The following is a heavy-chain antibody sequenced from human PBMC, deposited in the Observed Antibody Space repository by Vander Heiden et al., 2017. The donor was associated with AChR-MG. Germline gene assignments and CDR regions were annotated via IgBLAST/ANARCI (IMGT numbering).Heavy chain of an antibody. CDR1: GFTFSSYA. D-gene: IGHD3-22*01. CDR2: ISGSDGTT. Sequence: EVQLLESEGGLVQPGGSLRLSCAASGFTFSSYAMSWVRQAPGKGLEWVSAISGSDGTTYYADSVKGRFTISRDNSKNTLYLQMNSLRAEDTAVYYCAKLHYDTSGDAGYWGQGTLVTVSS. J-gene: IGHJ4*02. CDR3: AKLHYDTSGDAGY. V-gene: IGHV3-23*01.